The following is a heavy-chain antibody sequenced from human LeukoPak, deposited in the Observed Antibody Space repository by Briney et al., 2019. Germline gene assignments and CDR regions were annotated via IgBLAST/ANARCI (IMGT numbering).Heavy chain of an antibody. CDR2: IYHSGST. D-gene: IGHD3-22*01. J-gene: IGHJ6*02. CDR3: ARYDADHYYDSSGYHYGMDV. V-gene: IGHV4-59*01. CDR1: DGSISSYY. Sequence: SETLSLTCTVSDGSISSYYWSWIRQPPGKGLAWIGYIYHSGSTNYNPSLKSRVTISVDTSKNQFSLKLSSVTAADTAVYYCARYDADHYYDSSGYHYGMDVWGQGTTVTVSS.